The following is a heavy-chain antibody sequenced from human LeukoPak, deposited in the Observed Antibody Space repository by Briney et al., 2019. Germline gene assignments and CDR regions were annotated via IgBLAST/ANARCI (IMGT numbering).Heavy chain of an antibody. Sequence: SQTLSLTCAISGDSVSSNSAAWNWIRQSPSRGLEWLGRTYYRSKWYNDYAVSVKSRITINPDTSKNQFSPQLNSVTPEDTAVYYCARDRLYDSSGYYLGDFDYWGQGTLVTVSS. CDR1: GDSVSSNSAA. V-gene: IGHV6-1*01. CDR3: ARDRLYDSSGYYLGDFDY. D-gene: IGHD3-22*01. J-gene: IGHJ4*02. CDR2: TYYRSKWYN.